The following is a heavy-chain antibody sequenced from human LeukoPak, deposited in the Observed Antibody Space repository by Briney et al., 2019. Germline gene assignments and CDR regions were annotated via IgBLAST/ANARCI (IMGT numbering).Heavy chain of an antibody. CDR1: GFTFSNYA. CDR3: AKKGGNNNFYYYYMDV. D-gene: IGHD4-23*01. CDR2: LDGDGTTT. V-gene: IGHV3-23*01. J-gene: IGHJ6*03. Sequence: PGGSLRLSWAASGFTFSNYAMSWVRQAPGKGLEWVSALDGDGTTTYYADSVKGRFTISRDNSKNTLFLQMNSLRGEDTAVYYCAKKGGNNNFYYYYMDVWGKGTTVTVSS.